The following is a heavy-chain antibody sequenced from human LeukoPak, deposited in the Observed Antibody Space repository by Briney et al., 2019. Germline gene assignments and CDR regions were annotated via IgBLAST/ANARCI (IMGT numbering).Heavy chain of an antibody. J-gene: IGHJ4*02. CDR3: ARELTTQTKASCSGGNCLGYFDY. D-gene: IGHD2-15*01. Sequence: PGGSLRLSWAASGFTFNTYWMTWVRPGPGKGPGGVANIKQDGSEKYYVDSVKGRFTISRDNAKNSLYLQMDSLRAEDTAVYYCARELTTQTKASCSGGNCLGYFDYCGQGTLVTVSS. CDR2: IKQDGSEK. CDR1: GFTFNTYW. V-gene: IGHV3-7*01.